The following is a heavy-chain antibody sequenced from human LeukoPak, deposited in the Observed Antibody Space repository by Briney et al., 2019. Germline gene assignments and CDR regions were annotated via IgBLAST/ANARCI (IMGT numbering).Heavy chain of an antibody. CDR3: ARDGGGYDS. D-gene: IGHD5-24*01. CDR2: IKEDGSRD. J-gene: IGHJ5*01. V-gene: IGHV3-7*01. CDR1: GFTFTTYW. Sequence: PGGSLRLSCAASGFTFTTYWMSWVRQTPEKGLEWVDNIKEDGSRDYYVDSVKGRFTISRDNAKNLLYLQMKSLRAEDTATYYCARDGGGYDSWGQGTLVTVSS.